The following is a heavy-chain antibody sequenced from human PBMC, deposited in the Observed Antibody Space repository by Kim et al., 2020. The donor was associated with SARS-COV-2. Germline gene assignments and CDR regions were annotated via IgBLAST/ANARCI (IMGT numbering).Heavy chain of an antibody. CDR1: GGSISSSSYY. D-gene: IGHD2-2*01. V-gene: IGHV4-39*01. CDR3: ARSGYCSSTSYFWLNCYFDY. Sequence: SETLSLTCTVSGGSISSSSYYWGWIRQPPGKGLEWIGSIYYSGSTYYNPSLKSRVTISVDTSKNQFSLKLSSVTAADTAVYYCARSGYCSSTSYFWLNCYFDYWGQGTLVTVSS. J-gene: IGHJ4*02. CDR2: IYYSGST.